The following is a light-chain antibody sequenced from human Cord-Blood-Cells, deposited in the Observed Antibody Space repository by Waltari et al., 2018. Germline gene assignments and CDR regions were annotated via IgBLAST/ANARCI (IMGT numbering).Light chain of an antibody. V-gene: IGKV3-11*01. Sequence: EIVLTQSPATLSLSPGESATLPCRASQSVSSYLAWYQQKPGQAPRLLIYDASNRATGIPARFSGSGSGTDFTLTISSLEPEDFAIYYCQQRSNWPPTFGQGTKLEIK. CDR1: QSVSSY. CDR3: QQRSNWPPT. J-gene: IGKJ2*01. CDR2: DAS.